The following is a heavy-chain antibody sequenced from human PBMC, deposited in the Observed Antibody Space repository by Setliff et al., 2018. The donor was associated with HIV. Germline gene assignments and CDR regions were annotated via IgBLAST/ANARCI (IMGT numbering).Heavy chain of an antibody. Sequence: PGGSLRLSCAASGFTFSSYAMHWVRQAPGKGLEYVSSISSNGGNTYYASSLKGRFTISRDNSKNTLYLQMGSLRAEDMAVYYCARGRVFDYWGQGTLVTVSS. J-gene: IGHJ4*02. CDR3: ARGRVFDY. V-gene: IGHV3-64*01. CDR2: ISSNGGNT. CDR1: GFTFSSYA.